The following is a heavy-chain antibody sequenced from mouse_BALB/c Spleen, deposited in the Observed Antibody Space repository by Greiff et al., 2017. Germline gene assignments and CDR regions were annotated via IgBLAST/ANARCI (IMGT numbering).Heavy chain of an antibody. V-gene: IGHV7-3*02. CDR2: IRNKANGYTT. J-gene: IGHJ4*01. D-gene: IGHD2-14*01. CDR3: ARDRYDGDAMDY. CDR1: GFTFTDYY. Sequence: EVQLVESGGGLVQPGGSLRLSCATSGFTFTDYYMSWVRQPPGKALEWLGFIRNKANGYTTEYSASVKGRFTISRDNSQSILYLQMNTLRAEDSATYYCARDRYDGDAMDYWGQGTSVTVSS.